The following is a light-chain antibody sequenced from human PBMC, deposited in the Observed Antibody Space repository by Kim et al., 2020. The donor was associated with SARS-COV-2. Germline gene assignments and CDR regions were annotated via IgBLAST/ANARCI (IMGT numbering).Light chain of an antibody. J-gene: IGLJ2*01. CDR3: CSYAAGSTVV. CDR1: RTDPGSYNF. V-gene: IGLV2-23*03. Sequence: QSALTQPASVSGSPGQSITFSCTGTRTDPGSYNFVSWYQQHPGKAPKLIIFEGTKRPSGVSHRFSGSTSGNTASLTISGLRGEDEADYYCCSYAAGSTVVFGGGTQLTVL. CDR2: EGT.